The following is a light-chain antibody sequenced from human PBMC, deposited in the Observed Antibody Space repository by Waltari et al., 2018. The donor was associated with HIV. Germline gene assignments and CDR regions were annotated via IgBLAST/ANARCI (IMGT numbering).Light chain of an antibody. CDR3: ATRDGSLKV. Sequence: QSVLTQPPSASGTPGQGVTISCVGDSSNIGSNYVYWYQQLPGTAPKVLIYRNNQRPSGVPDRFPGSKSGASASLTISGLRSADEAVYFCATRDGSLKVFGGGTKLTVL. V-gene: IGLV1-47*01. CDR2: RNN. J-gene: IGLJ3*02. CDR1: SSNIGSNY.